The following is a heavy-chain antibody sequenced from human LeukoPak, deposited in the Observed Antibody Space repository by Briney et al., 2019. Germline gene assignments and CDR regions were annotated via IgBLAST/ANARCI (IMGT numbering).Heavy chain of an antibody. CDR2: IHPRDSNT. Sequence: GESLKISCQGSGYSFTDYWIAWVRQLPGKGLEWMGIIHPRDSNTRYSPSFRGQVTISADRSTRIASLQWSGLKASDTAMYYCARRLTRETFDIWGQGTMITVSS. V-gene: IGHV5-51*01. J-gene: IGHJ3*02. D-gene: IGHD2-21*02. CDR1: GYSFTDYW. CDR3: ARRLTRETFDI.